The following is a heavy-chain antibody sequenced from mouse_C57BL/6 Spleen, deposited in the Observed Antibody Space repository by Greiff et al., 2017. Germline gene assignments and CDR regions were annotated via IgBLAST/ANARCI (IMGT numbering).Heavy chain of an antibody. CDR3: TTSGYDYDYAMDY. D-gene: IGHD2-4*01. V-gene: IGHV14-4*01. CDR2: IDPENGDT. CDR1: GFNIKDDY. Sequence: EVQGVESGAELVRPGASVKLSCTASGFNIKDDYMHWVKQRPEQGLEWIGWIDPENGDTEYASKFQGKATITADTSSNTAYLQLSSLTSEDTAVYYCTTSGYDYDYAMDYWGQGTSVTVSS. J-gene: IGHJ4*01.